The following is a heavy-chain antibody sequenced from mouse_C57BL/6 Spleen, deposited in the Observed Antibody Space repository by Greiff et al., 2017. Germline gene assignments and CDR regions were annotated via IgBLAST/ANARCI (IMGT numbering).Heavy chain of an antibody. V-gene: IGHV1-26*01. CDR1: GYTFTDYY. Sequence: EVQLQQSGPELVKPGASVKISCKASGYTFTDYYMNWVKQSPGQSLEWIGDINPNNGGTSYNQKFKGKATLTVDKSSSTAYMELRSLTSEDSAVYYCAKGESSFDYWGQGTTLTVSS. D-gene: IGHD6-1*01. CDR3: AKGESSFDY. J-gene: IGHJ2*01. CDR2: INPNNGGT.